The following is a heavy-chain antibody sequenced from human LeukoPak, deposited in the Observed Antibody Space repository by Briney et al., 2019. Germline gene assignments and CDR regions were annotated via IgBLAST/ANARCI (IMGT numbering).Heavy chain of an antibody. CDR2: MYHSGST. J-gene: IGHJ5*01. Sequence: KTSETLSLTCSVSGYSISNGYYWGWIRQPPGKGLGWIGTMYHSGSTYYTPSLQSRVTISIDTSTNEVSLRLTSVTATDTAVYFCARAPRQSSWYDSWGQGTLVTVSS. CDR1: GYSISNGYY. CDR3: ARAPRQSSWYDS. D-gene: IGHD6-13*01. V-gene: IGHV4-38-2*02.